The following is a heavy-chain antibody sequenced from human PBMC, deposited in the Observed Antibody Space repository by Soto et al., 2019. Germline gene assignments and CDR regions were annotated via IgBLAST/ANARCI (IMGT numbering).Heavy chain of an antibody. CDR1: GFTFSSYG. D-gene: IGHD3-10*01. CDR2: ISASDGGA. Sequence: PGGSLRLSCAASGFTFSSYGISWGRQAPEKGLEWVSGISASDGGAYYADSVKGRFTISRDNSENTLYLQMNSLRVEDTAVYYCAKDSDREYFQHWGQGTLVTVSS. CDR3: AKDSDREYFQH. V-gene: IGHV3-23*01. J-gene: IGHJ1*01.